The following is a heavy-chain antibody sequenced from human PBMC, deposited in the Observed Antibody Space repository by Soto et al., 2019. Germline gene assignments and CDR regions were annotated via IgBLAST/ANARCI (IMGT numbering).Heavy chain of an antibody. V-gene: IGHV3-7*01. CDR1: GFTFSSYW. CDR3: AREGSGWFETEQGFDY. Sequence: GGSLRLSCAASGFTFSSYWMSWVRQAPGKGLEWVANIKQDGSEKYYVDSVKGRFTISRDNAKNSLYLQMNSLRAEDTAVYYCAREGSGWFETEQGFDYWGQGTLVTVSS. D-gene: IGHD6-19*01. CDR2: IKQDGSEK. J-gene: IGHJ4*02.